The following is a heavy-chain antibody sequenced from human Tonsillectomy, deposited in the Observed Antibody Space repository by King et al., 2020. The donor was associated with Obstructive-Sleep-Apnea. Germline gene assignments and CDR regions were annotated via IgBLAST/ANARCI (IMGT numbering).Heavy chain of an antibody. V-gene: IGHV4-59*01. CDR3: ARGALGGIIVRFFDF. Sequence: QLQESGPRLVKPSETLSLTCNVSGGSIRSYYWSWIRQPPGKGLEWIGSVYYSGSTNYNPSLKSRVTITVDTSKNQFSLKLNSVTAADTAVYFCARGALGGIIVRFFDFWGQGTLVTVSS. CDR2: VYYSGST. CDR1: GGSIRSYY. J-gene: IGHJ4*02. D-gene: IGHD3-16*02.